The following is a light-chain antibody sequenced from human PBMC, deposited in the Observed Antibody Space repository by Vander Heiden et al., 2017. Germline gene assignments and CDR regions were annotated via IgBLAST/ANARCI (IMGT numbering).Light chain of an antibody. V-gene: IGLV3-25*03. J-gene: IGLJ3*02. CDR3: QSADSSGTWV. Sequence: SYSLTQPPPVSVSPGQTARITCSGDALPKQYAYWYQQKPGQAPVLVIYKDSERPSGIPERFSGSSSGTTVTLTISGVQAEDEADYYCQSADSSGTWVFGGGTKLTVL. CDR2: KDS. CDR1: ALPKQY.